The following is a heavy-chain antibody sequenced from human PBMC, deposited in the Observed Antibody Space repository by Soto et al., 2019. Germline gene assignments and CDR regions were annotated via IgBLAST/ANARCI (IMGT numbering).Heavy chain of an antibody. J-gene: IGHJ4*02. CDR3: AGGRYGDY. CDR1: GYTFTSYG. D-gene: IGHD1-1*01. V-gene: IGHV1-18*01. CDR2: ISAHNGNT. Sequence: QVHLVQSGAEVKKPGASVKVSCKASGYTFTSYGITWVRQAPGQGLEWMGWISAHNGNTDYAQKLQGRVIVTRDTSTSAAYMELRSLRSNDTAVYYCAGGRYGDYWGQGALVTVSP.